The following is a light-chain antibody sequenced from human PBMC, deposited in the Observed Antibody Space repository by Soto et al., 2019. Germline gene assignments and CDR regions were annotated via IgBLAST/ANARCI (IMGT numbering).Light chain of an antibody. Sequence: EIVMTQSPATLSVSPWQRATLSCGPSQSVSSKLAWYQQKPGQAPRLLIYGASTRATGIPARFSGSGSGTEFTLTISSLQSEDFAVYYCQQYNNWPPWTFGQGTKVDTK. V-gene: IGKV3-15*01. J-gene: IGKJ1*01. CDR3: QQYNNWPPWT. CDR2: GAS. CDR1: QSVSSK.